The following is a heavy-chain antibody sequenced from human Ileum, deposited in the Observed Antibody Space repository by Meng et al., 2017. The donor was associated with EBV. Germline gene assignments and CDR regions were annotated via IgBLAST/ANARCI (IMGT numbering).Heavy chain of an antibody. CDR2: NYWNDEK. CDR3: LHDCVGKEGFHY. CDR1: GSSLSTILLG. J-gene: IGHJ4*02. Sequence: ITLKDSVPPLLKPTPSHTLTFTFSGSSLSTILLGVGWVRQPPGKALEWLALNYWNDEKHFNPSLRNRLTITKDTSENQVVLTMANMDPVDTATYYCLHDCVGKEGFHYWGQGSLVTVAS. V-gene: IGHV2-5*01. D-gene: IGHD2-21*01.